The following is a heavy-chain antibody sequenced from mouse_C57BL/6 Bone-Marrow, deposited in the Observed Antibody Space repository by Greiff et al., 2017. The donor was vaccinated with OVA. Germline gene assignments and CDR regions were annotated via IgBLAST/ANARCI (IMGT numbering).Heavy chain of an antibody. J-gene: IGHJ4*01. CDR2: IDPENGDT. V-gene: IGHV14-4*01. Sequence: EVQLQQSGAELVRPGASVKLSCTASGFNIKDDYMHWVKQRPEQGLEWIGWIDPENGDTESASKFQGKATITADTSSNTAYLQLSSLTSEDTAVYYCTTSRPNYYAMDYWGQGTSVTVSS. CDR1: GFNIKDDY. CDR3: TTSRPNYYAMDY.